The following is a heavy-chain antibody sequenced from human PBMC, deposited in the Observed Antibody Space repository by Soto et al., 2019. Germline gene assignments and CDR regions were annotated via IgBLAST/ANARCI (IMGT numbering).Heavy chain of an antibody. CDR2: ISGSGGSI. Sequence: EVQLLESGGGLVQPGGSLRLSCAASGFTFSSYAMSWVRQAPGQGLEWVSGISGSGGSIYYAGSVKGSFTISRDNSKNTLYLQMNSLRAEDTAVYYCAKDQAVDYYVSGYNWFDPCGQGTLVTVSS. CDR1: GFTFSSYA. CDR3: AKDQAVDYYVSGYNWFDP. D-gene: IGHD3-10*01. J-gene: IGHJ5*02. V-gene: IGHV3-23*01.